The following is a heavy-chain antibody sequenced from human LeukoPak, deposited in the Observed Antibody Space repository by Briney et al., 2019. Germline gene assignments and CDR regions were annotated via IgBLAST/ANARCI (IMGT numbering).Heavy chain of an antibody. D-gene: IGHD4-23*01. CDR3: SRVKYGGNSGYHFDS. CDR2: IGDAATSA. CDR1: GFNFNYFA. Sequence: GGSLRLSSEASGFNFNYFAMSWVRQVPGKRLEWVSTIGDAATSASYADSVRGRFSMSRDNSKNMVYLQMDSLRAEDTAVYFCSRVKYGGNSGYHFDSWGLGTLVTVSS. J-gene: IGHJ4*02. V-gene: IGHV3-23*01.